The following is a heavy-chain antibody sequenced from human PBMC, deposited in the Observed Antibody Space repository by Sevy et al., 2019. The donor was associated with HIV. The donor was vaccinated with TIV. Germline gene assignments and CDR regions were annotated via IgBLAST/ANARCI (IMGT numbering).Heavy chain of an antibody. CDR1: GFTFNNYG. Sequence: GGSLRLSCAASGFTFNNYGMHWVRQAPGKGLEWVAVIWYDGSNKYYADSVKGRLTISRDTSKNTLYLHMNSLSAEDTAVYDGARDIKSTVVTPGDYWGQGTLVTVSS. V-gene: IGHV3-33*01. CDR2: IWYDGSNK. CDR3: ARDIKSTVVTPGDY. D-gene: IGHD4-17*01. J-gene: IGHJ4*02.